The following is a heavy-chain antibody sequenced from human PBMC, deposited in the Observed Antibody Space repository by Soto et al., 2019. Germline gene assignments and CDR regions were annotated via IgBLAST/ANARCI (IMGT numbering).Heavy chain of an antibody. CDR2: IYHSGST. J-gene: IGHJ5*02. Sequence: SETLSLTCAVSGGSISSGGYSWSWIRQPPGKGLEWIGYIYHSGSTYYNPSLKSRVTISVDRSKNQFSLKLSSVTAADTAVYYCASLKRRDILFDPWGQGTLVTVSS. V-gene: IGHV4-30-2*01. CDR3: ASLKRRDILFDP. CDR1: GGSISSGGYS. D-gene: IGHD2-15*01.